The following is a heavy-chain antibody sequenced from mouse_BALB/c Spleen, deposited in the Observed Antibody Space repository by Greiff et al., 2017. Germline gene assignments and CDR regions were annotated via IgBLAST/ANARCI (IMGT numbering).Heavy chain of an antibody. CDR3: ARRGGNYGYFDY. Sequence: QVQLQQSGAELVRPGVSVKISCKGSGYTFTDYAMHWVKQSHAKSLEWIGVISTYYGDASYNQKFKGKATMTVDKSSSTAYMELARLTSEDSAIYYCARRGGNYGYFDYWGQGTTLTVSS. D-gene: IGHD2-1*01. V-gene: IGHV1S137*01. J-gene: IGHJ2*01. CDR1: GYTFTDYA. CDR2: ISTYYGDA.